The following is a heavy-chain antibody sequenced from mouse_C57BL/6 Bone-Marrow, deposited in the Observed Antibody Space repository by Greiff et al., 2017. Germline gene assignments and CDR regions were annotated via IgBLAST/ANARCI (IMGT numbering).Heavy chain of an antibody. CDR3: ARDGNYEVYYIDY. CDR1: GYTFTTYP. D-gene: IGHD2-1*01. V-gene: IGHV1-47*01. J-gene: IGHJ2*01. Sequence: QVQLQQSGAELVKPGASVKMSCKASGYTFTTYPIDWMKQSHGQGLEWIGYFYPDNDNTKYNEKFKGKATLTVAKSSSTVYLELSRLTSDDSAVYYCARDGNYEVYYIDYWGQGTTLTVSS. CDR2: FYPDNDNT.